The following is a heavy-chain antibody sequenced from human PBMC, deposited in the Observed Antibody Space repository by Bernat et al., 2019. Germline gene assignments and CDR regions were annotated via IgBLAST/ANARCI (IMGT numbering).Heavy chain of an antibody. Sequence: EVQLVESGGGVVQPGGSLRLSCAASGFTFDDYAMHWVRQAPGKGLEWVSLISGDGGSTYYADSVKGRFTISRDNSKNSLYLQMNSLRTEDTALYYCAKSGEQLVIYYYYYMDVWGKGTTVTVSS. J-gene: IGHJ6*03. V-gene: IGHV3-43*02. CDR3: AKSGEQLVIYYYYYMDV. CDR2: ISGDGGST. CDR1: GFTFDDYA. D-gene: IGHD6-6*01.